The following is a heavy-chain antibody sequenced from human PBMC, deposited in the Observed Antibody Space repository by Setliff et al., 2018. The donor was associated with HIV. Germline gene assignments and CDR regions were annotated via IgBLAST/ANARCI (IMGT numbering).Heavy chain of an antibody. CDR3: ARCQYIYGSEPFDM. J-gene: IGHJ3*02. V-gene: IGHV4-4*09. CDR2: IHISGST. D-gene: IGHD5-18*01. Sequence: SETLSLTCTVSGVSMDNYYWTWLRQSPGKGLEWIGYIHISGSTRYSPSLESRVAITLDTSKTQFSLKIRSVTAADAAVYFCARCQYIYGSEPFDMWGQGTVVTVS. CDR1: GVSMDNYY.